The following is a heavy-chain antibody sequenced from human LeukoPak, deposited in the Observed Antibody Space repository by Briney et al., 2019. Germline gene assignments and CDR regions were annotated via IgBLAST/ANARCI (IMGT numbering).Heavy chain of an antibody. CDR2: IIPIFGTA. CDR3: ASRAYYDFWSGYYRENTFRDY. CDR1: GGTFSSYA. Sequence: ASVKVSCKASGGTFSSYAISWVRQAPGQGLEWMGGIIPIFGTANYAQKFQGRVTITTDESTSTAYMELSSLRSEDTAVYYCASRAYYDFWSGYYRENTFRDYWGQGTLVTVSS. J-gene: IGHJ4*02. V-gene: IGHV1-69*05. D-gene: IGHD3-3*01.